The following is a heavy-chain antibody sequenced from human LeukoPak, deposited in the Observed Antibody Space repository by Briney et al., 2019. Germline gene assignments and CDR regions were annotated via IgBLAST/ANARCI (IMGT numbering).Heavy chain of an antibody. V-gene: IGHV4-59*08. Sequence: TTSETLSLTCTVSGGSISSYYWSWIRQPPGKGLEWIGYIYYSGSTSYNPSLKSRVTISVDTSKNQFSLKLSSVTAADTAVYYCAGHHPRNTVDFWGQGTLVTVSS. CDR2: IYYSGST. CDR1: GGSISSYY. J-gene: IGHJ4*02. CDR3: AGHHPRNTVDF. D-gene: IGHD2/OR15-2a*01.